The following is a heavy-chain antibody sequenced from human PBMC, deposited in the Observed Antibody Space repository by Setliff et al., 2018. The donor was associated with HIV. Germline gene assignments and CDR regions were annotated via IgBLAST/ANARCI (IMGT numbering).Heavy chain of an antibody. Sequence: ASVKVSCKASGYTFTNRGFSWVRQAPGQGLEWMGWISANNGATRYAQNFQERVTLTTDTSTSTAYMELRSLTSDDTAMYFCARRIAYGTDYDYHYYMDVWATGTTVTVSS. J-gene: IGHJ6*03. CDR3: ARRIAYGTDYDYHYYMDV. D-gene: IGHD3-10*01. CDR2: ISANNGAT. CDR1: GYTFTNRG. V-gene: IGHV1-18*01.